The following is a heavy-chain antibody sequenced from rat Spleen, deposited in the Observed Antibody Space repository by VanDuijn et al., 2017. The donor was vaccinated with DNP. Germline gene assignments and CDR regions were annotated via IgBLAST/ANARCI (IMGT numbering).Heavy chain of an antibody. V-gene: IGHV5-25*01. D-gene: IGHD1-12*02. CDR1: GFTFSDYD. CDR3: ARDSMMAPFDY. J-gene: IGHJ2*01. CDR2: INTSGGGT. Sequence: EVQLVESGGGLVQPGRSLKLSCAVSGFTFSDYDMAWVRQAPTKGLEWVASINTSGGGTFYRDSVKGLFTVSRDNAKSILYLQMDSLRSEDAATYYCARDSMMAPFDYWGQGVMVTVSS.